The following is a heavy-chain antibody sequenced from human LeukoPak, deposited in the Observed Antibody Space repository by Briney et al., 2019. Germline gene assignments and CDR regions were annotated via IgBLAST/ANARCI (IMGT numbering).Heavy chain of an antibody. V-gene: IGHV3-74*03. CDR3: ARLPTGSSLHY. CDR1: VLIFSSYW. CDR2: INSDGSNT. J-gene: IGHJ4*02. D-gene: IGHD6-6*01. Sequence: GGSLRLSCAASVLIFSSYWMHWVRQAPGKGLVWVSSINSDGSNTMYADSVKGRFTISRDNAKDTLYLQMNSLRAEDTAVYYCARLPTGSSLHYWGQGTLVTVSS.